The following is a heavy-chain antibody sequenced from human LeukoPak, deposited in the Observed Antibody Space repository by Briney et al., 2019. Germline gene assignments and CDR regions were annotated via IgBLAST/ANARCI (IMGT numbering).Heavy chain of an antibody. D-gene: IGHD3-22*01. CDR1: GGSISSGGYY. Sequence: SSQTLSLTCTVSGGSISSGGYYWSWIRQPPGKGLEWIGYIYYSGSTYYNPSLKSRVTISVDTSKNQFSLKLSSVTAADTAVYYCAREFYYDKRFDYWGQGTLVTVSS. J-gene: IGHJ4*02. CDR2: IYYSGST. CDR3: AREFYYDKRFDY. V-gene: IGHV4-30-4*08.